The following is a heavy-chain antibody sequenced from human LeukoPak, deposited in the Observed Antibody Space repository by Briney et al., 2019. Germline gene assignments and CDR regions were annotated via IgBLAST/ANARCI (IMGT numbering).Heavy chain of an antibody. J-gene: IGHJ5*02. Sequence: ASVKVSCKASGYTFTGYYMHWVRQAPGQGLEWMGWINPNIGGTNYAQKFQGRVTMTRDTSISTAYMELSRLRSDDTAVYYCARVGEYIAVAGTGDWFDPWGQGTLVTVSS. V-gene: IGHV1-2*02. CDR1: GYTFTGYY. CDR2: INPNIGGT. CDR3: ARVGEYIAVAGTGDWFDP. D-gene: IGHD6-19*01.